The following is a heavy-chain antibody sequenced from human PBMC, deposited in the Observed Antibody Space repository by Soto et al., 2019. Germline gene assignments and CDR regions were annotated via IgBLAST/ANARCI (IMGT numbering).Heavy chain of an antibody. Sequence: PSETLSLTCTVSGGSISSGGYYWSWIRQHPGKGLEWIGYIYYSGSTYYNPSLKSRVTISVDTSKNQFSLKLSSVTAADTAVYYCARGGSSWSRRYLDYWGQGTLVTVSS. CDR1: GGSISSGGYY. CDR2: IYYSGST. V-gene: IGHV4-31*03. CDR3: ARGGSSWSRRYLDY. D-gene: IGHD6-13*01. J-gene: IGHJ4*02.